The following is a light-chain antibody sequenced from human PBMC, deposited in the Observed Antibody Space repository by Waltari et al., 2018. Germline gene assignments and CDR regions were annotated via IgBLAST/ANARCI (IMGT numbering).Light chain of an antibody. CDR2: GAS. CDR3: QQYNNWPLT. V-gene: IGKV3-15*01. Sequence: EIVMTQSPGTLSVSPGARAVLSCRSTQSVSSNLVWYQQKPGQAPRLLISGASTRATGVPPRFSGSGSGTDFTLTISSLQSEDFAVYYWQQYNNWPLTFGGGTKVEI. J-gene: IGKJ4*01. CDR1: QSVSSN.